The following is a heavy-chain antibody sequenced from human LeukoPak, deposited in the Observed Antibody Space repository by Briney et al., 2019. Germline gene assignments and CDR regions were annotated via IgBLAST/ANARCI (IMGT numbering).Heavy chain of an antibody. Sequence: ASVKVSCKASGYTFTGYYMHWVRQAPGQGLEWMGWINPNSGGTNYAQKFQGRVTMTRDTSISTAYMELSRLRSDDTAVYYCASCSSTSCYHYWYFDLGGRATLVTVSS. CDR2: INPNSGGT. D-gene: IGHD2-2*01. CDR3: ASCSSTSCYHYWYFDL. J-gene: IGHJ2*01. V-gene: IGHV1-2*02. CDR1: GYTFTGYY.